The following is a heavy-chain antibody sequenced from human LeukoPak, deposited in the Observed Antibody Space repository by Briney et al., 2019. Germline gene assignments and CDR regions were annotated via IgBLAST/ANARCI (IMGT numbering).Heavy chain of an antibody. J-gene: IGHJ4*02. Sequence: SVKVSCKASGGTFSSYALSWVRQAPGQGLEWMGTIIPIVGIANYAQKFQGRATITADKSTSTAYMELSSLRSEDTAVYYCARDGEMATLYFDYWGQGTLVTVSS. CDR3: ARDGEMATLYFDY. D-gene: IGHD5-24*01. CDR2: IIPIVGIA. CDR1: GGTFSSYA. V-gene: IGHV1-69*04.